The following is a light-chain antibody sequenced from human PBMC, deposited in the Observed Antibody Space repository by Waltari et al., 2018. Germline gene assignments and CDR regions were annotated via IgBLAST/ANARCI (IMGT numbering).Light chain of an antibody. CDR2: AND. CDR1: SPNIGGSF. Sequence: QSVLTQPPSVSAAPGQTGTIPCSGSSPNIGGSFVSWYQQFPGTAPKLLFHANDERPAAIPDRFSGSKSGTSATLGITGLQTGDEADYYCGTWDTSLNTWVFGGGTKLTVL. CDR3: GTWDTSLNTWV. J-gene: IGLJ3*02. V-gene: IGLV1-51*01.